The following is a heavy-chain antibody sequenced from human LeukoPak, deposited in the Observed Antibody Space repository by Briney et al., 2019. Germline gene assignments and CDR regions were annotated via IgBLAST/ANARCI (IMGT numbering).Heavy chain of an antibody. CDR3: AKDMITFGGVIVHGYDY. CDR2: ISWNSGSI. Sequence: GRSLRLSCAASGFTFDDYAMHWVRQAPGKGLEWVSGISWNSGSIGYADSVKGRFTISRDNAKNSLYLQMNSLRAEDTALYYCAKDMITFGGVIVHGYDYWGQGTLVTVSS. J-gene: IGHJ4*02. CDR1: GFTFDDYA. D-gene: IGHD3-16*02. V-gene: IGHV3-9*01.